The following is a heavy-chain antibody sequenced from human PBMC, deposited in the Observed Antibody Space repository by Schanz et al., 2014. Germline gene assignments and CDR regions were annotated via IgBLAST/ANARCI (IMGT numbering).Heavy chain of an antibody. CDR3: VREGSSSPDCCYYNGMDV. Sequence: EVQLAESGGSLVKPGGSLRLSCAASGFTFRNYKMIWVRQAPGKGLEWVSSISSTSTYINYADAVKRRYTISRDNAKNSLHLQMNSLRAEDTAVYYCVREGSSSPDCCYYNGMDVWGQGTTVTVSS. D-gene: IGHD6-6*01. CDR2: ISSTSTYI. J-gene: IGHJ6*02. V-gene: IGHV3-21*01. CDR1: GFTFRNYK.